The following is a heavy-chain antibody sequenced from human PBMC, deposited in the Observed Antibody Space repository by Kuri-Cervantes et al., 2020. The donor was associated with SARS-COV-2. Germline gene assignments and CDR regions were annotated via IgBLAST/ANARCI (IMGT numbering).Heavy chain of an antibody. Sequence: SETLSLTCAVYGGPFSGYYWSWIRQPPGKGLEWIGEINHSGSTNYNPSLKSRVTISVDTSKNQFSLKLSSVTAADTAVYYCARGRIRPCDYWGQGTLVTVSS. V-gene: IGHV4-34*01. CDR1: GGPFSGYY. CDR2: INHSGST. J-gene: IGHJ4*02. CDR3: ARGRIRPCDY.